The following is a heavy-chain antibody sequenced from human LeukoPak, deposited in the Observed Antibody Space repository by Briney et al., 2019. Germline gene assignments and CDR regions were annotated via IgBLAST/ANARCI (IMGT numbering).Heavy chain of an antibody. Sequence: PSETLSLTCTVSGGSISSYYWSWIRQPPGKGLEWIGCIYYSGSTNYNPSLKSRVTISVDTSKNQFSLKLSSVTASDTDVYYCARGWTPSLPPDYWGQGTLVTVSS. CDR1: GGSISSYY. V-gene: IGHV4-59*01. D-gene: IGHD3/OR15-3a*01. CDR2: IYYSGST. CDR3: ARGWTPSLPPDY. J-gene: IGHJ4*02.